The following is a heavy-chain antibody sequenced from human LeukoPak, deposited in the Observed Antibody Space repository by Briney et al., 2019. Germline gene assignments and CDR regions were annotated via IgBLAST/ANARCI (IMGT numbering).Heavy chain of an antibody. V-gene: IGHV3-23*01. CDR1: GFTFSNYA. CDR2: ISGSGGST. D-gene: IGHD2-2*01. J-gene: IGHJ4*02. Sequence: GGSLRLSCAASGFTFSNYAMSWVRQAPGKGLEWVSGISGSGGSTYYADSISGSGGSTYYADSVKGRFTISRDNSKNTLYLQMNSLRAEDTAVYYCAKSGCSTISCSLGLDYWGQGTLVTVSS. CDR3: AKSGCSTISCSLGLDY.